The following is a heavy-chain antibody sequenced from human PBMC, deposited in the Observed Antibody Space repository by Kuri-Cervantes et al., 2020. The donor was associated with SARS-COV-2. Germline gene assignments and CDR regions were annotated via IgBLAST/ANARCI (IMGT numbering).Heavy chain of an antibody. CDR2: INHSGST. D-gene: IGHD2-2*01. CDR1: GGSISSYY. V-gene: IGHV4-34*01. J-gene: IGHJ6*02. Sequence: SETLSLTCTVSGGSISSYYWSWIRQPPGKGLEWIGEINHSGSTNYNPSLKSRVTISVDTSKNQFSLKLCSVTAADTAVYYCARGLYIVVVPAAMWERGEYYYGMDVWGQGTTVTVSS. CDR3: ARGLYIVVVPAAMWERGEYYYGMDV.